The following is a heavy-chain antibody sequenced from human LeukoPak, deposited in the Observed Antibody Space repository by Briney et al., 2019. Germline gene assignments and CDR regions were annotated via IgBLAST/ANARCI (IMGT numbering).Heavy chain of an antibody. D-gene: IGHD3-22*01. CDR2: INHSGST. J-gene: IGHJ4*02. CDR1: GGSFSGYY. V-gene: IGHV4-34*01. Sequence: PLETLSLTCAVYGGSFSGYYWSWIRRPPGKGLEWIGEINHSGSTNYNPSLKSRVTISVDTSKNQFSLKLSSVTAADTAVYYCARGLKTYYYDKTPYWGQGTLVTVSS. CDR3: ARGLKTYYYDKTPY.